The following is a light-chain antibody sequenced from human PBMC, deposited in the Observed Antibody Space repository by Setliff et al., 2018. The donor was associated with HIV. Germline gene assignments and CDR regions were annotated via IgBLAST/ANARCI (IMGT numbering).Light chain of an antibody. V-gene: IGLV2-23*02. CDR3: CSYAIGDTWI. CDR1: SSDVGDTES. Sequence: QSVLTQPASVSGSPGQSINISCTGSSSDVGDTESVSWYHQHPGELPKLILHNVNQRPSGTSSRFSGSKSGSTASLTVSGLQTADEGTYYCCSYAIGDTWIFGGGTKVTVL. J-gene: IGLJ2*01. CDR2: NVN.